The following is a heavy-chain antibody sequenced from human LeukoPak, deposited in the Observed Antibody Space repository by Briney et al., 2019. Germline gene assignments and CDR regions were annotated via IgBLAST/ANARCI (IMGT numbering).Heavy chain of an antibody. D-gene: IGHD3-22*01. CDR2: ISSSGSTI. V-gene: IGHV3-11*01. CDR1: GFTFSDYY. CDR3: AKGGVVVIEAFDP. Sequence: GGSLRLSCAASGFTFSDYYMSWIRQAPGKGLEWVSYISSSGSTIYYADSVKGRFTISRDNSKNTLYLQMNSLRAEDTAVYYCAKGGVVVIEAFDPWGQGTLVTVSS. J-gene: IGHJ5*02.